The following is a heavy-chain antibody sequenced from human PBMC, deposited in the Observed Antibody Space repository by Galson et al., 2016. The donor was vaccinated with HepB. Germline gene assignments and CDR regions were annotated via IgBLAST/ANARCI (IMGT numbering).Heavy chain of an antibody. CDR3: ARRGCLVRLLFFDY. CDR2: IYYSGST. J-gene: IGHJ4*02. D-gene: IGHD3-3*01. Sequence: SETLSLTCTVSGGSINRSPSYWAWIRQTPGKGLEWIGTIYYSGSTYYNPSLKSRVTISVDTPKNQFSLKVNSVTAADTAVYYCARRGCLVRLLFFDYWGPGALVTVSS. V-gene: IGHV4-39*01. CDR1: GGSINRSPSY.